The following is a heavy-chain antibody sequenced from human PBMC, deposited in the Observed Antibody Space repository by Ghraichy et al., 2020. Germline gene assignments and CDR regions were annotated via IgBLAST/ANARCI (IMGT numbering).Heavy chain of an antibody. CDR1: GGSISSYY. J-gene: IGHJ4*02. D-gene: IGHD3-3*01. CDR3: ARLSSSYDFWSGYYSFFDY. V-gene: IGHV4-59*08. CDR2: IYYSGST. Sequence: SETLSLTCTVSGGSISSYYWSWIRQPPGKGLEWIGYIYYSGSTNYNPSLKSRVTISVDTSKNQFSLKLSSVTAADTAVYYCARLSSSYDFWSGYYSFFDYWGQGTLVTVSS.